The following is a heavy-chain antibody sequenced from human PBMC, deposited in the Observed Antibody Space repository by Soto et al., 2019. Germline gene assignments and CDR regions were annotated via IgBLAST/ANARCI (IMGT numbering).Heavy chain of an antibody. CDR3: AHRRSHYDILPGSYTGPHFDY. V-gene: IGHV2-5*02. CDR1: GFSLSTSGVG. Sequence: QITLKESGPTLVKPTQTLTLTCTFSGFSLSTSGVGVGWIRQPPGKALEWLALIYWDDDKRYSPSLKSRLTLTKHTSQNQVGPKRTSMDPVDTVTYYCAHRRSHYDILPGSYTGPHFDYWGQGTLVTVSS. D-gene: IGHD3-9*01. J-gene: IGHJ4*02. CDR2: IYWDDDK.